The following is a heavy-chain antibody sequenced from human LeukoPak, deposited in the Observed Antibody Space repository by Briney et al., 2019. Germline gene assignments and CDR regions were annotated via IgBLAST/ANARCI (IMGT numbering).Heavy chain of an antibody. J-gene: IGHJ4*02. Sequence: GGAVNVSFKGSVCSCTCYYMHWVRQPPAQGLEWMGWIKHNSGGTNYAQKFRGRVTMTRDKSISTAYMELSRLRSDDTAVYYCARVSGYTNSYLDYWGQGTLVTVSS. D-gene: IGHD6-13*01. CDR1: VCSCTCYY. V-gene: IGHV1-2*02. CDR3: ARVSGYTNSYLDY. CDR2: IKHNSGGT.